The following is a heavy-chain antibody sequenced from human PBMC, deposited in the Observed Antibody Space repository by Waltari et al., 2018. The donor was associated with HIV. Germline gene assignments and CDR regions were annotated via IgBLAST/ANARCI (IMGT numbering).Heavy chain of an antibody. CDR2: ITQDGTKK. D-gene: IGHD2-21*01. V-gene: IGHV3-7*01. CDR1: GFTFTSYY. Sequence: EVQLVESGGGLVQPGGSLRLSCVASGFTFTSYYMSWVRQAPGGGLEWVANITQDGTKKFYVDSVKGRFTISGDNAKNSVYLQINSLRAEDSAIYYCARDLWPEDFWGQGTLVTVSS. CDR3: ARDLWPEDF. J-gene: IGHJ4*02.